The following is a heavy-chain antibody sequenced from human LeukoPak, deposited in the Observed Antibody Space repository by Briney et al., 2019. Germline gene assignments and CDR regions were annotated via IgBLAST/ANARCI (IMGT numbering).Heavy chain of an antibody. Sequence: GRSLRLSCAASGFTFTRHWMGWVRQAPGKGLEWVASVKKDGNQYSVDSVKGRFIISRDNARNSLSLQMNSLRVEDTAIYFCARGPDYGDRLDYFDYWGQGTLVTVSS. D-gene: IGHD4-17*01. CDR2: VKKDGNQ. CDR3: ARGPDYGDRLDYFDY. V-gene: IGHV3-7*01. J-gene: IGHJ4*02. CDR1: GFTFTRHW.